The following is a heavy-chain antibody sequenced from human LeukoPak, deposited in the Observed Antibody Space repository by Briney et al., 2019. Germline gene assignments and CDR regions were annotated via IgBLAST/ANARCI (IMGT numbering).Heavy chain of an antibody. Sequence: PSETLSLTCSVSGGSVNSGSYYWTWIRQPPGKGLEWIGYVYSSGTTLYNPSFESRVTMSADTSKNQFSLKVTSVTTADTAVYYCARLRGAMTPVTSDFDYWGQGTLVTVSS. CDR2: VYSSGTT. V-gene: IGHV4-61*01. J-gene: IGHJ4*02. D-gene: IGHD4-17*01. CDR1: GGSVNSGSYY. CDR3: ARLRGAMTPVTSDFDY.